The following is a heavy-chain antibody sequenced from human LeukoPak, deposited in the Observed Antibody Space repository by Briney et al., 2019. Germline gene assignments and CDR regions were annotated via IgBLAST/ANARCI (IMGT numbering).Heavy chain of an antibody. CDR1: GDSVSSNSAA. J-gene: IGHJ5*02. D-gene: IGHD2-2*01. CDR3: ARRLTQYDCFDP. V-gene: IGHV6-1*01. CDR2: TYYRSKWYN. Sequence: SQTLSFTCAISGDSVSSNSAAWNWIRQSPSRGLEWLVRTYYRSKWYNEYAVSVKSRMTINPDTSKNQFSLQLNSVTPEDTAVYYCARRLTQYDCFDPWGQGILVTVSS.